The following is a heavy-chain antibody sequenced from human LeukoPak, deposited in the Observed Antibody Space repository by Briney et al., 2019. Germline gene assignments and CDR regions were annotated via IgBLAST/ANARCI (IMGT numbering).Heavy chain of an antibody. CDR1: GFTFSSYA. CDR2: ISGSGGST. Sequence: GGSLRLSCAASGFTFSSYAMSWVRQAPGKGLEWVSAISGSGGSTYYTDSVKGRFTISRDNSKNTLYLQMNSLRAEDTAVYYCAKDDEDSSSSDYWGQGTLVTVSS. V-gene: IGHV3-23*01. CDR3: AKDDEDSSSSDY. J-gene: IGHJ4*02. D-gene: IGHD2-2*01.